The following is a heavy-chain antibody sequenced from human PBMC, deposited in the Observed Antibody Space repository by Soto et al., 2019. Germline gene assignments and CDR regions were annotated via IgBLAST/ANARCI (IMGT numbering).Heavy chain of an antibody. CDR1: GYTFTGYY. Sequence: QVQLVQSGAEVKKPGASVKVSCKASGYTFTGYYMHWLRQAPGQGLEWMGWINPNSGGTNYAQKFQGRVTMTRDTSISTAYMELSRLRSDDTAVYYCARVRPALAVGGWFDPWGPGTLVTVSS. CDR2: INPNSGGT. J-gene: IGHJ5*02. V-gene: IGHV1-2*02. D-gene: IGHD6-19*01. CDR3: ARVRPALAVGGWFDP.